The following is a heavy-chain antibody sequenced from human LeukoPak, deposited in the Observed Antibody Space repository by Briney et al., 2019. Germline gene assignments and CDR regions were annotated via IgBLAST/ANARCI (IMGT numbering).Heavy chain of an antibody. J-gene: IGHJ6*03. CDR2: ISSSGSTI. CDR3: ARVILVEGDQIRYYYYYYMDV. D-gene: IGHD2-15*01. CDR1: GFTFSSYE. V-gene: IGHV3-48*03. Sequence: GGSLRLSCAASGFTFSSYEMNWVRQAPGKGLEWVSYISSSGSTIYYADSVKGRFTISRDNAKNSLYLQMNSLRAEDTAVYYCARVILVEGDQIRYYYYYYMDVWGKGTTVTVSS.